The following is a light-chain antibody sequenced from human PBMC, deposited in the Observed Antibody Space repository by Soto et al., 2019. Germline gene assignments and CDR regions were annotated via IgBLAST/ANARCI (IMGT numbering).Light chain of an antibody. CDR3: QEYNNYWT. V-gene: IGKV1-5*01. CDR2: TAS. J-gene: IGKJ1*01. Sequence: IQITQSPSTLSASVGDTVSSTCRASQTISRWLAWYQQKPGKAPRLLIYTASTLESGVPSRFSASGSGTEFTLTISSLHPDDFATYYCQEYNNYWTFGQGTKVDNK. CDR1: QTISRW.